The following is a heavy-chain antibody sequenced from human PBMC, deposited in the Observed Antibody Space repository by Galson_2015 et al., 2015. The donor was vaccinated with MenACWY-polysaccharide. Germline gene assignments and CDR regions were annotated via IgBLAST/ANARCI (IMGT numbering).Heavy chain of an antibody. Sequence: SLRLSCAASGFPFSSYAIHWVRQAPGKGLEWVAVISYDGSDKYYADSVKGRFTISRDNPKDTLYLQMNSLRAEDTAVYYCAKPFYGGNSYGAFNNWGQGTMVTVSS. D-gene: IGHD4-23*01. J-gene: IGHJ3*02. V-gene: IGHV3-30*18. CDR3: AKPFYGGNSYGAFNN. CDR1: GFPFSSYA. CDR2: ISYDGSDK.